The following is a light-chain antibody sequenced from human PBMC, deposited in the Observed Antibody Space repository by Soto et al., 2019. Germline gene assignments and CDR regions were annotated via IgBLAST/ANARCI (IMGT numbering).Light chain of an antibody. Sequence: IGMPQSPATLSGSPGETATVSCRPGQSVSSSLAWYQQTPGQAPRLLFYGASTRATGIPARFSGSGSGTDFTLTISRLEPEDFAVYSCPQYGSSLWTFGQGTKVDIK. CDR3: PQYGSSLWT. J-gene: IGKJ1*01. CDR2: GAS. V-gene: IGKV3-20*01. CDR1: QSVSSS.